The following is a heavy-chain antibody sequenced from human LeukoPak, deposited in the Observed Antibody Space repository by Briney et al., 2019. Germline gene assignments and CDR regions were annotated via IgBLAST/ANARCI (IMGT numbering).Heavy chain of an antibody. Sequence: PGGSLRLSCAASGFTFSSYGMHWVRQAPGKGLEWVAFIRYDGSNKYYADSVKGRFTISRDNSKNTLYPQMNSLRAEDTAVYYCAKDSTAGYYYYYMDVWGKGTTVTVSS. CDR2: IRYDGSNK. CDR3: AKDSTAGYYYYYMDV. CDR1: GFTFSSYG. J-gene: IGHJ6*03. V-gene: IGHV3-30*02. D-gene: IGHD4-17*01.